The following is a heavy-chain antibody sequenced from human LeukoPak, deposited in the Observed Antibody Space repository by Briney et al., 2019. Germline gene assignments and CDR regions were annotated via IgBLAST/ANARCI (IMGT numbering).Heavy chain of an antibody. J-gene: IGHJ4*02. CDR2: IYYSGST. CDR1: GGSISGGSISGYH. CDR3: ARERAAAGTGVDY. Sequence: SETLSLTCSVSGGSISGGSISGYHWSWIRQPPGKGLEWIGYIYYSGSTNYNPSLKSRVTISVDTSKNQFSLKLSSVTAADTAVYYCARERAAAGTGVDYWGQGTLVTVSS. V-gene: IGHV4-61*08. D-gene: IGHD6-13*01.